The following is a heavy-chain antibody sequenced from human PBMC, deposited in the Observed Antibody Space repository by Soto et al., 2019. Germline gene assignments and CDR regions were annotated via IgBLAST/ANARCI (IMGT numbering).Heavy chain of an antibody. CDR3: ARYFSGYYYYMDV. Sequence: GGSLRLSCAASGFTFSSYWMSWVRQAPGKGLEWVANIKQGGSEKYYVDSVKGRFTISRDNAKNSLYLQMNSLRAEDTAVYYCARYFSGYYYYMDVWGKGTTVTVSS. CDR2: IKQGGSEK. CDR1: GFTFSSYW. J-gene: IGHJ6*03. D-gene: IGHD3-3*01. V-gene: IGHV3-7*01.